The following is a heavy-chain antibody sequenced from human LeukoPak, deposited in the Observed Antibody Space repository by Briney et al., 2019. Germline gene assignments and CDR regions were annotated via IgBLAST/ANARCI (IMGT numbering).Heavy chain of an antibody. CDR1: GGTFSSYA. CDR3: ARSVCSGGSCYSGASFWFDP. CDR2: IIPIFGTA. J-gene: IGHJ5*02. D-gene: IGHD2-15*01. Sequence: EASVKVSCKASGGTFSSYAISWVRQAPGQGLEWMGGIIPIFGTANYAQKFQGRVTITADKSTSTAYMELSSLRSEDTAVYYCARSVCSGGSCYSGASFWFDPWGQGTLVTVSS. V-gene: IGHV1-69*06.